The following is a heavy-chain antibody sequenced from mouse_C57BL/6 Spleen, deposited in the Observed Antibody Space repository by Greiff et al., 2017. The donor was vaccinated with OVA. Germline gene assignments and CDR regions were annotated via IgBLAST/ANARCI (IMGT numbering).Heavy chain of an antibody. D-gene: IGHD2-4*01. CDR3: ARDDYYDYDGAY. CDR1: GYTFTDYY. V-gene: IGHV1-26*01. CDR2: INPNNGGT. J-gene: IGHJ3*01. Sequence: EVQLQQSGPELVKPGASVKISCKASGYTFTDYYMNWVKQSHGKSLEWIGDINPNNGGTSYNQKFKGKATLTVDKSSSTAYMELRSLTSEDSAVYYCARDDYYDYDGAYWGQGTLVTVSA.